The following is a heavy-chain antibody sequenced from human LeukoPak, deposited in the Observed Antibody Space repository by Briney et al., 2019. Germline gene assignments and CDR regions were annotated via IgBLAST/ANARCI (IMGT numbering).Heavy chain of an antibody. CDR2: ISWNSGNI. D-gene: IGHD6-13*01. CDR1: GFTFDDYA. J-gene: IGHJ5*02. CDR3: AKAAYGSSWYGDNNWFDP. Sequence: PGGSLRLSCAASGFTFDDYAMHWVRQAPGKGLEWVSGISWNSGNIGYADSVKGRITISRDNAKNSLYLQMKSLRAEDTALYYCAKAAYGSSWYGDNNWFDPWGRGTLVTVSS. V-gene: IGHV3-9*01.